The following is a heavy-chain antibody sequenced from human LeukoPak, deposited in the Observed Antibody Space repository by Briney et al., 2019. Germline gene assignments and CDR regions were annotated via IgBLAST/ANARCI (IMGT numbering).Heavy chain of an antibody. D-gene: IGHD2-15*01. CDR1: GYTFTSYA. CDR2: INAGSGNT. J-gene: IGHJ4*02. V-gene: IGHV1-3*01. CDR3: ARGGTDYCSGGSCYLNY. Sequence: ASVKVSCKASGYTFTSYAMHWVRQAPGQRLEWMGWINAGSGNTKYSQKFQGRVTITRDTSASTAYMELSSLRSEDTAVYYCARGGTDYCSGGSCYLNYWGQGTLVTVSS.